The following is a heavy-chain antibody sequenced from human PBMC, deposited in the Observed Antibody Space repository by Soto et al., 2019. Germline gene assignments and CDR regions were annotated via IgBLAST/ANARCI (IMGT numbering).Heavy chain of an antibody. V-gene: IGHV3-21*01. J-gene: IGHJ4*01. D-gene: IGHD6-19*01. CDR1: GFTFSSFT. CDR2: ISSGGSNI. Sequence: KPGGSLRLSCATTGFTFSSFTMNWVRQAPGKGLEWVSAISSGGSNIYYANSVKGRFTISRDNAKNTLFLQMSSLTADDSAVYYCARDPSPYASGWYGIDDWGLGTLVTVSS. CDR3: ARDPSPYASGWYGIDD.